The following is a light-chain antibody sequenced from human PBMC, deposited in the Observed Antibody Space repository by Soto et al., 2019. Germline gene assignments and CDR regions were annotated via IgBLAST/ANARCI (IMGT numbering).Light chain of an antibody. V-gene: IGLV1-44*01. J-gene: IGLJ1*01. CDR1: SSNIGDNP. Sequence: QSVLTQPPSASGTSGQRVTISCSGSSSNIGDNPVNWYQQVPGAAPKLLIYINDQRPSGVPDRFSGSKSGTSASLAISGLQPEDEADYYCAAWDDSLNALFGTGTKVTVL. CDR3: AAWDDSLNAL. CDR2: IND.